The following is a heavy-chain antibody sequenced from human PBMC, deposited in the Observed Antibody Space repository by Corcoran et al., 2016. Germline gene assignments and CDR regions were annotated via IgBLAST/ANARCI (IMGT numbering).Heavy chain of an antibody. V-gene: IGHV3-48*02. J-gene: IGHJ6*02. CDR2: ISSSSSTI. CDR1: GFTFSSYS. CDR3: AGDPSPVTEDYYDYGMDV. D-gene: IGHD4-17*01. Sequence: EVQLVESGGGLVQPGGSLRLSCAASGFTFSSYSMNWVRQAPGKGLEWVSYISSSSSTIYYADSVKGRFTISRDNAKNSLYLQMNSLRDEDRAEDYCAGDPSPVTEDYYDYGMDVWGQGTTVTVSS.